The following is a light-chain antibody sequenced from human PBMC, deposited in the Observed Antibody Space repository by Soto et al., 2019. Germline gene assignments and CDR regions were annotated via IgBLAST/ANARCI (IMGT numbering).Light chain of an antibody. V-gene: IGKV3-20*01. J-gene: IGKJ5*01. CDR3: QQYGGSMT. CDR2: DIS. Sequence: EIVLTQSPGTLSLSPGDTATLSCRASQSLSSNYLAWYQQRPGQAPKLLIYDISSRATGNPDRFSGSGSGTDFTLTITRLDPEDFAVYYCQQYGGSMTFGQGTRLE. CDR1: QSLSSNY.